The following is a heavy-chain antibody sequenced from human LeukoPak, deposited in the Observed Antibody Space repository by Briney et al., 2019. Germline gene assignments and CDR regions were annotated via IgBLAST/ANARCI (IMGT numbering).Heavy chain of an antibody. J-gene: IGHJ3*02. CDR2: IYYSGST. CDR1: GGSISCYY. CDR3: ARDTTYGVRAFDI. D-gene: IGHD3-10*01. V-gene: IGHV4-59*01. Sequence: SETLSLTCTVSGGSISCYYWSWIGQPPGKRLEWIGYIYYSGSTNYNPSLKSRVTISVDTSKNQFSLKLSSVTAADTAVYYCARDTTYGVRAFDIWGQGTMVTVSS.